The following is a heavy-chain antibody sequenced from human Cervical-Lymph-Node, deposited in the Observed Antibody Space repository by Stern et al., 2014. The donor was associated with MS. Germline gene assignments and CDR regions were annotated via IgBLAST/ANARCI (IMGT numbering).Heavy chain of an antibody. CDR3: ASGSLEGFDP. D-gene: IGHD5-24*01. CDR2: ISAYSGNT. Sequence: QMQLVQSGAEVKKPGASVKVSCKASGYTFTSLGISWVRQAPGQGLEWMGWISAYSGNTSYAQNLPGRVTLTTDTSTSTAYMELRSLTSDDTAVYYCASGSLEGFDPWGQGTLVTVSS. J-gene: IGHJ5*02. V-gene: IGHV1-18*01. CDR1: GYTFTSLG.